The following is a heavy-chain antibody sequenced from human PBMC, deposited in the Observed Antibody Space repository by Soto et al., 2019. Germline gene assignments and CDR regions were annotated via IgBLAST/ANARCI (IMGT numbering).Heavy chain of an antibody. V-gene: IGHV6-1*01. CDR3: ARTTGLFES. D-gene: IGHD3-10*01. CDR1: GDSVSSNSAA. J-gene: IGHJ5*01. Sequence: SRALSLTWAISGDSVSSNSAAWNWIRQSPSRGLELLGRTYYRSKWYNDYAVSVKGRITINPDTSKNQFSLQLNSVTPDDTAIYYCARTTGLFESWGQGPLVTVS. CDR2: TYYRSKWYN.